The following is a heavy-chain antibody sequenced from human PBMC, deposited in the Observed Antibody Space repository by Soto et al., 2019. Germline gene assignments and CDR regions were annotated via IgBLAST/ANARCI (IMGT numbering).Heavy chain of an antibody. CDR3: ARQELDILTGYYVDY. Sequence: SETLSLTCTVSGGSISSGDYYWSWIRQPPGKGLEWIGYIYYSGSTYYNPSLKSRVTISVDTSKNQFSLKLSSVTAADTAVYYCARQELDILTGYYVDYWGQGTLVTVSS. J-gene: IGHJ4*02. CDR2: IYYSGST. V-gene: IGHV4-30-4*01. D-gene: IGHD3-9*01. CDR1: GGSISSGDYY.